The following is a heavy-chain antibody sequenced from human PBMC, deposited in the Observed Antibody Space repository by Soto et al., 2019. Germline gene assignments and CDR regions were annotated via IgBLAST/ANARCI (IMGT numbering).Heavy chain of an antibody. CDR2: ISYDGSNK. V-gene: IGHV3-30*18. D-gene: IGHD3-22*01. CDR1: GFTFSSYG. J-gene: IGHJ4*02. CDR3: AKDAVVIDALDY. Sequence: PGGSLRLSCAASGFTFSSYGMHWVRQAPGKGLEWVAVISYDGSNKYYADSVKGRFTISRDNSKNTLYLQMNSLRAEDTAVYYCAKDAVVIDALDYWGQGTLVTVSS.